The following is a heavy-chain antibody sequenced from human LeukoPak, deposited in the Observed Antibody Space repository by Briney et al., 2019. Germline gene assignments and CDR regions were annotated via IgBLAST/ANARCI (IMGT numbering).Heavy chain of an antibody. CDR3: ASSDYPDAFDI. CDR1: GGSITTSSYY. J-gene: IGHJ3*02. D-gene: IGHD3-10*01. V-gene: IGHV4-61*01. Sequence: SETLSLTCSVSGGSITTSSYYWSWIRQPPGKGLEWIGYIYYSGSTNYNPSLKSRVTISVDTSKNQFSLKLSSVTAADTAVYYCASSDYPDAFDIWGQGTMVTVSS. CDR2: IYYSGST.